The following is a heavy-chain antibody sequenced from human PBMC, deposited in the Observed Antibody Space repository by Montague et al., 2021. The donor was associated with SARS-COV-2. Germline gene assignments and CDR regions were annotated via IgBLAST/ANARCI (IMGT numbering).Heavy chain of an antibody. J-gene: IGHJ4*02. V-gene: IGHV3-74*01. CDR1: GFTFSSYW. CDR2: INSDGSST. CDR3: ARDTVRDYGDSGDY. Sequence: SRSLSWAASGFTFSSYWMHWVRQAPGKGLVWVSRINSDGSSTNYADSVKGRFTISRDNAKNTLYLQMNSLRAEDTAVYYCARDTVRDYGDSGDYWGQGTLGTGSS. D-gene: IGHD4-17*01.